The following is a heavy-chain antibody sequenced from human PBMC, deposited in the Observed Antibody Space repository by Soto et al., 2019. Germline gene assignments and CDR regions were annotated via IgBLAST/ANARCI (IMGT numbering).Heavy chain of an antibody. CDR1: GGSFSGDY. J-gene: IGHJ6*03. V-gene: IGHV4-34*01. CDR3: ARSRRDFWSGYTAYYYHSMDV. Sequence: PSETLSLTCAVYGGSFSGDYWSWIRQPPGKGREWSGEINHSGSTNYNPSLKSRVTISVDTSKNPFSLKLSSVTAADTAVYYCARSRRDFWSGYTAYYYHSMDVWGKGTTVTVSS. D-gene: IGHD3-3*01. CDR2: INHSGST.